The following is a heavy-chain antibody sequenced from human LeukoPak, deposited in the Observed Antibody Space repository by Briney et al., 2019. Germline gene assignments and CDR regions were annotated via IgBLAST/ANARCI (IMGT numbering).Heavy chain of an antibody. CDR3: ATSERRDYYDSSGSDAFDI. J-gene: IGHJ3*02. Sequence: GESLKISCKGSGYSFTSYWIGWVRQMPGKGLEWMGIIYPGDSDTRYSPSFQGQVTISADKSISTAYLQWSSLKASDTAMYYCATSERRDYYDSSGSDAFDIWGQGTMVTVSS. CDR1: GYSFTSYW. D-gene: IGHD3-22*01. V-gene: IGHV5-51*01. CDR2: IYPGDSDT.